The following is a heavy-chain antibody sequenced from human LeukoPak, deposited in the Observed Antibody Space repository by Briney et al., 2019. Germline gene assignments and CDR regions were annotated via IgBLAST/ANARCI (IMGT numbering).Heavy chain of an antibody. CDR3: ARGHSSSKYFRYY. Sequence: GGSLRLSCEASGFTFGTYAMHWVRQPPGKGLEWLALLCYDGSNKYYADSVTGRFAISRDNSNNTLFLHMASVTAEDTAVYFCARGHSSSKYFRYYWGQGTLVSVSS. CDR1: GFTFGTYA. J-gene: IGHJ4*02. D-gene: IGHD2-15*01. CDR2: LCYDGSNK. V-gene: IGHV3-30*07.